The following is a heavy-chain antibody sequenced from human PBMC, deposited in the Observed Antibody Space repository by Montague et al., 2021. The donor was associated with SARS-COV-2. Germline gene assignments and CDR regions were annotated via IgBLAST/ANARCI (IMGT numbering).Heavy chain of an antibody. CDR3: ARAEYNWNDWFDP. V-gene: IGHV4-59*13. CDR1: GGSISSYY. D-gene: IGHD1-20*01. Sequence: SETLSLTYSVSGGSISSYYWSWIRQSPGKGLEWIGYIFHSGITDYNPSLKSRVTISVGMSKNQFSLQLNSVTAADSAVYYCARAEYNWNDWFDPWGQGTLVTVSS. CDR2: IFHSGIT. J-gene: IGHJ5*02.